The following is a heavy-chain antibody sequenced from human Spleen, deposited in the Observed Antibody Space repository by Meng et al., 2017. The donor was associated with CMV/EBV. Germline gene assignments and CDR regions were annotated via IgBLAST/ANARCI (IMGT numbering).Heavy chain of an antibody. CDR3: ARSWGARY. CDR1: VYIFSSYG. CDR2: INTYNGKT. V-gene: IGHV1-18*01. J-gene: IGHJ4*02. D-gene: IGHD3-16*01. Sequence: VSCEASVYIFSSYGIIWVRQAPGQGLEWMGWINTYNGKTNYAQNFQGRVTMTTDTSTSTVYMDLRSLRYDDTAVYYCARSWGARYWGQGTLVTVSS.